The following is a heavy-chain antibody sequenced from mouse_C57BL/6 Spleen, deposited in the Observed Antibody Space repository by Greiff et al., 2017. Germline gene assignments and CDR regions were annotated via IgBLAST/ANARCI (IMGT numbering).Heavy chain of an antibody. Sequence: QVQLQQSGAELVRPGTSVKVSCKASGYAFTNYLIEWVKQRPGQGLEWIGVINPGSGGTNYNEKFKGKATLTADKSSSTAYMQLSSLTSEDSAVYFCARWASNYVRFAYWGQGTLVTVSA. CDR1: GYAFTNYL. CDR3: ARWASNYVRFAY. D-gene: IGHD2-5*01. CDR2: INPGSGGT. J-gene: IGHJ3*01. V-gene: IGHV1-54*01.